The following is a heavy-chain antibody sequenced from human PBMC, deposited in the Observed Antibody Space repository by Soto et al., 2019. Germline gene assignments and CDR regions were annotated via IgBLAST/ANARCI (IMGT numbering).Heavy chain of an antibody. CDR2: IIPVFGTA. J-gene: IGHJ6*04. Sequence: QVQLVQSGAEVKKPGSSVKVSCKASGGTFSSSAISWVRQAPGQGLEWMGAIIPVFGTAHYAQKFQGRVTSTAEKPTRAALMELSRLMSEDTVVYYSARERPERGKEVGGKGTTAIFSS. D-gene: IGHD6-25*01. CDR3: ARERPERGKEV. CDR1: GGTFSSSA. V-gene: IGHV1-69*06.